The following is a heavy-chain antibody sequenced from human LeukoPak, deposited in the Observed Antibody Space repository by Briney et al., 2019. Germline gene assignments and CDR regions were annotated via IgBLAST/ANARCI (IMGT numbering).Heavy chain of an antibody. D-gene: IGHD2-21*02. CDR1: GFTFSGYG. CDR2: ISYDVSHK. V-gene: IGHV3-30*18. J-gene: IGHJ4*02. Sequence: PGGSLRLSCAASGFTFSGYGMHWGRQAPGKGLEWVGVISYDVSHKYYAASVKGRFAISRDSSKNTLYLQMNSLRAEDTAVYYCAKDSCGGDCYSFDYWGQGTLVTVSS. CDR3: AKDSCGGDCYSFDY.